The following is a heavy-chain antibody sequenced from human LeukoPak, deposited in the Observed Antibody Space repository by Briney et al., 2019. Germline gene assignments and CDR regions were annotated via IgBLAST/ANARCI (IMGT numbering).Heavy chain of an antibody. D-gene: IGHD5-12*01. CDR3: ARVRSGYDNNWFDP. V-gene: IGHV3-30*02. CDR1: GFTFSSYG. Sequence: GGSLRLSCAASGFTFSSYGMHWVRQAPGKGLEWVAFIRYDGSNKYYADSVKGRFTISRDNSKNTLYLQMNSLRAEDTAVYYCARVRSGYDNNWFDPWGQGTLVTVSS. CDR2: IRYDGSNK. J-gene: IGHJ5*02.